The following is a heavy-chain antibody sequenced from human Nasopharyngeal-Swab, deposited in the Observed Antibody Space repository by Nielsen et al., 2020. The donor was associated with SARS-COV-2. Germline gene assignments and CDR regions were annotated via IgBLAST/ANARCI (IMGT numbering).Heavy chain of an antibody. V-gene: IGHV3-21*04. D-gene: IGHD3-10*01. Sequence: GESLKISCSMSGFAFISHSLVWVRQAPGKGLEWVASITSSPIYIYYADSVKGRFTISRDNSKNTLYLQMNSLRAEDTAVYYCAKASKNLRITMVRGVSYYYGMDVWGQGTTVTVSS. J-gene: IGHJ6*02. CDR3: AKASKNLRITMVRGVSYYYGMDV. CDR1: GFAFISHS. CDR2: ITSSPIYI.